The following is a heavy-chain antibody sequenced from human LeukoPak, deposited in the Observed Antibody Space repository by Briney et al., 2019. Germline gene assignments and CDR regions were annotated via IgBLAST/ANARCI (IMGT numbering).Heavy chain of an antibody. V-gene: IGHV4-39*07. D-gene: IGHD5-24*01. J-gene: IGHJ5*02. CDR3: ARDPSVEMATILGNWFDP. Sequence: SETLSLTCTVSGGSISSSSYYWGWIRQPPGKGLQWIGGIYYSGSTYYNPSLKSRVTISVDTSKNQFSLKLSSVTAADTAVYYCARDPSVEMATILGNWFDPWGQGTLVTVSS. CDR2: IYYSGST. CDR1: GGSISSSSYY.